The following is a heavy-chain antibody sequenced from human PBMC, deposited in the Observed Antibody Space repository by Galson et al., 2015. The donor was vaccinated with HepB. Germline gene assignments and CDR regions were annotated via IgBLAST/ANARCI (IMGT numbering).Heavy chain of an antibody. Sequence: SLRLSCAASGFTFSSYSMNWVRQAPGKGLEWVSLISWDGGSTYYADSVKGRFTISRDNSKNSLYLQMNSLRTEDTALYCCAKEYCSSTSCYSTYGMDVWGQGTTVTVSS. CDR2: ISWDGGST. CDR3: AKEYCSSTSCYSTYGMDV. J-gene: IGHJ6*02. CDR1: GFTFSSYS. D-gene: IGHD2-2*01. V-gene: IGHV3-43*01.